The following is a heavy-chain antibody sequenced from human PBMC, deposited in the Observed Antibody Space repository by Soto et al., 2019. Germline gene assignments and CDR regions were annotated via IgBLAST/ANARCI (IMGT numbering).Heavy chain of an antibody. CDR1: GYTFTGYY. J-gene: IGHJ4*02. Sequence: GASVKVSCKASGYTFTGYYMHWVRQAPGQGLEWMGWINPNSGGTNYAQKFQGWVTMTRDTSISTAYMELSRLRSDDTAVYYCARGRVAGDLYYFDYWGQGTLVTVSS. CDR2: INPNSGGT. D-gene: IGHD6-19*01. V-gene: IGHV1-2*04. CDR3: ARGRVAGDLYYFDY.